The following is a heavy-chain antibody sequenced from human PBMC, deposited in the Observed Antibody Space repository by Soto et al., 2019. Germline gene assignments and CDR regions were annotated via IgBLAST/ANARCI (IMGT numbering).Heavy chain of an antibody. J-gene: IGHJ5*02. CDR2: IYYSGST. CDR3: ARTRLDIVVVPAAIEFDP. V-gene: IGHV4-31*03. D-gene: IGHD2-2*02. Sequence: SETLSLTCTVSGDSISTGGYYWSWLRQHPGKGLEWIGYIYYSGSTYYNPSLKSRFTISVGTSKNQFSLKLSSVTAADTAVYYCARTRLDIVVVPAAIEFDPWGQGTLVTVSS. CDR1: GDSISTGGYY.